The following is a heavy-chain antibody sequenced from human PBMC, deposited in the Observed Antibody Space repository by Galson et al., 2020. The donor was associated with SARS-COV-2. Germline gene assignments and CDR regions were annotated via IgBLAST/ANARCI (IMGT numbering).Heavy chain of an antibody. CDR3: AKMAGIAVAATLN. CDR1: GFTFSSYA. D-gene: IGHD6-19*01. J-gene: IGHJ4*02. Sequence: GESLKISCAASGFTFSSYAMSWVRQAPGKGLEWVSSISGSGASTYYADSVKGRFTISRDNSKNTRYLQMNSLRAEDTAIDYCAKMAGIAVAATLNWGQGTLVTVSS. V-gene: IGHV3-23*01. CDR2: ISGSGAST.